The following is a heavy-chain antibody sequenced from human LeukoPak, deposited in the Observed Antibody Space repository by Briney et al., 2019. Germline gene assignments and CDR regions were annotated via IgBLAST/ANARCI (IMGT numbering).Heavy chain of an antibody. D-gene: IGHD6-13*01. CDR2: IYPGDSDT. J-gene: IGHJ3*02. V-gene: IGHV5-51*01. CDR1: GYIFTNYW. CDR3: ARHKRSSTSGRDVFDI. Sequence: GASLKISCKGSGYIFTNYWIGWVRQLPGKGLEWMGIIYPGDSDTIYSPSFQGQVTISADKSLNTAYLQWSSLKASDTAMYYCARHKRSSTSGRDVFDIWGHGTMVTVSS.